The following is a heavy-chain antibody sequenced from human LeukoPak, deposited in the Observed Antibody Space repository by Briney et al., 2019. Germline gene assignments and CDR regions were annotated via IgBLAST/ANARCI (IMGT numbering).Heavy chain of an antibody. CDR2: ISSSSSYI. CDR3: ARGDSSGYYYFDY. J-gene: IGHJ4*02. Sequence: PGGSPRLSCAASGFNFSSYEMNWVRQAPGKGLEWVSSISSSSSYIYYADSVKGRFTISRDNAKNSLYLQMNSLRAEDTAVYYCARGDSSGYYYFDYWGQGTLVTVSS. CDR1: GFNFSSYE. V-gene: IGHV3-21*01. D-gene: IGHD3-22*01.